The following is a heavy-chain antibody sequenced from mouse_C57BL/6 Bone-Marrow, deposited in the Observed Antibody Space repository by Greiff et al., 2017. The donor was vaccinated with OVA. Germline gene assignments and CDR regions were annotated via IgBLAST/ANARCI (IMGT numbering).Heavy chain of an antibody. J-gene: IGHJ2*01. CDR3: TSYGNFGY. CDR2: IDPENGDT. Sequence: VQLQQPGAELVRPGASVKLSCTASGFTFTDYYMHWVKQRPEQGLEWIGWIDPENGDTEYASKFQGKATITADTSSNTAYLQLSSLTSEDTAVYYCTSYGNFGYWGQGTTLTVSS. D-gene: IGHD2-1*01. CDR1: GFTFTDYY. V-gene: IGHV14-4*01.